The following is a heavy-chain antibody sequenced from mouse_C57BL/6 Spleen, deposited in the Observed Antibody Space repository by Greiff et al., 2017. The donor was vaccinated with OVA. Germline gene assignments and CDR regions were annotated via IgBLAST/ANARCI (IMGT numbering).Heavy chain of an antibody. CDR3: ARGHYGSSYDWYVDV. Sequence: VQLQQPGAELVRPGSSVKLSCKASGYTFTSYWMHWVKQRPIQGLEWIGNIDPSDSETHYNQKFKDKATLTVDKSSSTAYMQLSSLTSEDSAVYYCARGHYGSSYDWYVDVWGTGTTVTVSS. D-gene: IGHD1-1*01. CDR1: GYTFTSYW. J-gene: IGHJ1*03. CDR2: IDPSDSET. V-gene: IGHV1-52*01.